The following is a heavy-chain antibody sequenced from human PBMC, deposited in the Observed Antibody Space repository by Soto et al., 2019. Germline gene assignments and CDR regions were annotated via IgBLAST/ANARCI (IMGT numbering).Heavy chain of an antibody. D-gene: IGHD6-19*01. J-gene: IGHJ4*02. Sequence: SETLSLTCAVYGGSFSGYYWSWIRQPPGKGLEWIGEINHSGSTNYNPSLKSRVTISVDTSKNQFSLKLSSVTAADTAVYYCAARRNQWLVPSLFDSWGQGTLVTVSS. CDR3: AARRNQWLVPSLFDS. CDR1: GGSFSGYY. CDR2: INHSGST. V-gene: IGHV4-34*01.